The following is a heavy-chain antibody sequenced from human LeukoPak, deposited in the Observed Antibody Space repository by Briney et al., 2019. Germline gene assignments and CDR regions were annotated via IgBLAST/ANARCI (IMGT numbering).Heavy chain of an antibody. J-gene: IGHJ5*02. D-gene: IGHD3-3*01. V-gene: IGHV4-59*08. Sequence: SETLSLTCTVSGGSISSCYWSWIRQPPGKGLEWIGYIYYSGSTNYNPSLKSRVTISVDTSKNQFSLKLSSVTAADTAVYYCARHSYYDFWSGYSNPWFDPWGQGTLVTVSS. CDR3: ARHSYYDFWSGYSNPWFDP. CDR1: GGSISSCY. CDR2: IYYSGST.